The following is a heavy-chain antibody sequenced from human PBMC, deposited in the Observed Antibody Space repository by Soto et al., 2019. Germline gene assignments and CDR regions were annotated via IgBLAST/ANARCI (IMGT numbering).Heavy chain of an antibody. D-gene: IGHD1-1*01. CDR1: GGSFSGYY. V-gene: IGHV4-34*01. Sequence: QVQLQQWGAGLLKPSETLSLTCAVYGGSFSGYYWSWIRQPPGKGLEWIGEINHSGSTNYNPSLKSRVTISVDTSKNQFSLKLSSVTAADTAVYYCARGSTTGTILDYWGQGTLVTVSS. CDR3: ARGSTTGTILDY. CDR2: INHSGST. J-gene: IGHJ4*02.